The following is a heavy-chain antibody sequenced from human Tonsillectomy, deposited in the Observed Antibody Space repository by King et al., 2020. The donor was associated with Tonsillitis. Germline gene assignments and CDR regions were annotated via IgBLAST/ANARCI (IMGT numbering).Heavy chain of an antibody. V-gene: IGHV3-30*03. CDR1: GFTFSSYG. D-gene: IGHD6-19*01. Sequence: VQLVESGGGVVQPGRSLRLSCAASGFTFSSYGMHWVRRAPGKGLEWVAVISYDGSNKYYADSVKGRFTISRDNPKNTLYLQMNSLRAEDTAVYYCARSGPDYWGQGTLVTVSS. CDR2: ISYDGSNK. J-gene: IGHJ4*02. CDR3: ARSGPDY.